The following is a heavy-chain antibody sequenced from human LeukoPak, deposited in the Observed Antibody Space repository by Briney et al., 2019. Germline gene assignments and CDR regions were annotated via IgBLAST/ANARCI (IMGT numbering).Heavy chain of an antibody. D-gene: IGHD6-13*01. CDR2: IYSGGST. CDR1: GFTVSSNY. J-gene: IGHJ4*02. CDR3: THIAAAGTNFDY. V-gene: IGHV3-53*01. Sequence: GSLRLSCAASGFTVSSNYMSWVRQAPGKGLEWVSVIYSGGSTYYADSVKGRFTISRDNSKNTLYLQMNSLRAEDTAVYYCTHIAAAGTNFDYWGQGTLVTVSS.